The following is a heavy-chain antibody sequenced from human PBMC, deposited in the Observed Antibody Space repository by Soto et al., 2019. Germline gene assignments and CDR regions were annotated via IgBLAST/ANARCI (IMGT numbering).Heavy chain of an antibody. CDR2: ISWNSGSI. V-gene: IGHV3-9*01. J-gene: IGHJ3*02. CDR1: GFTFDDYA. CDR3: SKERNNHYNAGGAFDI. D-gene: IGHD1-1*01. Sequence: EVQLVESGGGLVQPGRSLRLSCAASGFTFDDYAMHWVRQAPGKGLEWVSGISWNSGSIGYADSVEGRFTISRDNAKNSLYRQMNSLRAEDTALYYCSKERNNHYNAGGAFDIWGQGTMITVSS.